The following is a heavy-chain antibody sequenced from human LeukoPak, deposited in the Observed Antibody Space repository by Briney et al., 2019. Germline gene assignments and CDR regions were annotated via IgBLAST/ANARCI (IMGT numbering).Heavy chain of an antibody. Sequence: SETLSLTCAVYGGSFSGYYWSWIRQPPGKGLEWIGEINHSGSTNYNPSLKSRVTISVDTSKNQFSLKLSSVTAADTAVYYCARQKAARPDYWGQGTTVTVSS. CDR1: GGSFSGYY. CDR2: INHSGST. V-gene: IGHV4-34*01. CDR3: ARQKAARPDY. J-gene: IGHJ4*03. D-gene: IGHD6-6*01.